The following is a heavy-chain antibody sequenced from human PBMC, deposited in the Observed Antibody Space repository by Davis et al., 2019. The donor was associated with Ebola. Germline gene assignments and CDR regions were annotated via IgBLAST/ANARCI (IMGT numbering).Heavy chain of an antibody. V-gene: IGHV4-39*01. CDR3: AGTNRGSSSSKFDY. D-gene: IGHD6-6*01. CDR1: GGSISSSSYY. J-gene: IGHJ4*02. CDR2: IYYSGST. Sequence: SETLSLTCIVSGGSISSSSYYWGWIRQPPGKGLEWIGSIYYSGSTYYNPSLKSRVTISVDTSKNQFSLKLSSVTAADTAVYYCAGTNRGSSSSKFDYWGQGTLVTVSS.